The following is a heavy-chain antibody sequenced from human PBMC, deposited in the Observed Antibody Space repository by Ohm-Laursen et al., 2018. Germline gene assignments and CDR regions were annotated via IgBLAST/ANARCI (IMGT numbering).Heavy chain of an antibody. CDR3: AKGISGPPGNWFDP. CDR1: GFTFSSYG. J-gene: IGHJ5*02. Sequence: SLRLSCAASGFTFSSYGMHWVRQAPGKGLEWVAVISYDGSNKYYADSVKGRLTVSRDNSKNTLYLQMDSLRTEDTAVYFCAKGISGPPGNWFDPWGQGTLVTVSS. V-gene: IGHV3-30*18. CDR2: ISYDGSNK. D-gene: IGHD1-20*01.